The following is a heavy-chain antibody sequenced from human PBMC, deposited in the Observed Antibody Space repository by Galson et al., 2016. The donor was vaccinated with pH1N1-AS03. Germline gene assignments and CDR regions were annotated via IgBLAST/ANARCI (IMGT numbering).Heavy chain of an antibody. D-gene: IGHD2-8*02. Sequence: SLRLSCAASGFNFRNNNMQRVRQAPGKGLEWMTFMEHDGSNKRYAESVKGRFTISRDNSKNTLYLQMNSLRTEDTAVYYCVKDRAWSFDYWGQGTLVTVSS. CDR1: GFNFRNNN. CDR2: MEHDGSNK. V-gene: IGHV3-30*02. CDR3: VKDRAWSFDY. J-gene: IGHJ4*02.